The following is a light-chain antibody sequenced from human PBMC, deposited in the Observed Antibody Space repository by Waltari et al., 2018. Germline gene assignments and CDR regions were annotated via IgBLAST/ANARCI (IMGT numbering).Light chain of an antibody. V-gene: IGKV1-5*03. CDR3: QQYSNYPRT. J-gene: IGKJ1*01. CDR2: KAS. Sequence: DVQMTQSPSTLSVSVGDRVHITCRASQSISNWLAWYQQKPGKAPKVLIYKASNLQSGVTSRFSGSGWGTEFTLTISSLQPDDFATYYCQQYSNYPRTFGQGTKVEIK. CDR1: QSISNW.